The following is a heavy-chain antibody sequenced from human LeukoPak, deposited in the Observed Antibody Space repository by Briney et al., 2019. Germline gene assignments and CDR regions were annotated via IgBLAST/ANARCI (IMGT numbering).Heavy chain of an antibody. CDR3: ARDVTVVPAAIHFYYGMGV. Sequence: SETLSLTCTVSGGSISSYYWSWIRQPAGKGLEWIGRIYTSGSTNYNPSLKSRVTMSVDTSKNQFSLKLSSVTAADTAVYYCARDVTVVPAAIHFYYGMGVWGQGTTVTVSS. CDR2: IYTSGST. J-gene: IGHJ6*02. CDR1: GGSISSYY. V-gene: IGHV4-4*07. D-gene: IGHD2-2*01.